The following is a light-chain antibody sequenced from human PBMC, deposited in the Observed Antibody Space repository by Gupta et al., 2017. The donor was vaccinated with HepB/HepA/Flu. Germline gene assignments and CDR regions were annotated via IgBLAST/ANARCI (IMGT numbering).Light chain of an antibody. J-gene: IGLJ1*01. CDR3: VGWDDSLSGYV. CDR2: NDN. V-gene: IGLV1-47*02. Sequence: QPVLTQPPSASGTPGRRVTISCFGSSSNIGNDNAYWYQQLPGTAPKLLIYNDNQRPSGVPDRFSGSKSGTTASLAISGLRSEDEADYYCVGWDDSLSGYVFGAGTKVTVL. CDR1: SSNIGNDN.